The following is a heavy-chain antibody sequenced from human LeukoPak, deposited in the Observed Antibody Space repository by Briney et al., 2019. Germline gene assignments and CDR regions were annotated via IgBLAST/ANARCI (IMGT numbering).Heavy chain of an antibody. CDR1: GFTFSSYG. Sequence: GSLRLSCAASGFTFSSYGVHWVRQAPGKGLEWVAVISYDGSNKYYADSVKGRFTISRDNSKNTLYLQMNSLRAEDTAVYYCAKVSPVRGYYYGMDVWGQGTTVTVSS. CDR2: ISYDGSNK. J-gene: IGHJ6*02. D-gene: IGHD1-1*01. V-gene: IGHV3-30*18. CDR3: AKVSPVRGYYYGMDV.